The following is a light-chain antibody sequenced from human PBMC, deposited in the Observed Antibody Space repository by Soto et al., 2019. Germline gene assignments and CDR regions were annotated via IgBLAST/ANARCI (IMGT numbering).Light chain of an antibody. CDR2: SNN. V-gene: IGLV1-44*01. CDR3: AAWDVSLNGPNWV. J-gene: IGLJ3*02. Sequence: QSVLTQPPSASGTPGQRVSISCSGSSSNNGSNTVNWYQQLPGTAPKLLIYSNNQRPSGVPDRFSGSKSGTSASLAISGLQSDDEADYYCAAWDVSLNGPNWVFGGGTKLTVL. CDR1: SSNNGSNT.